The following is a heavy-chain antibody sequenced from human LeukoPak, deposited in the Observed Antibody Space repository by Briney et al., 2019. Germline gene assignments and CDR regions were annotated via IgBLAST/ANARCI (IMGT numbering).Heavy chain of an antibody. CDR2: ISGSGGST. J-gene: IGHJ4*02. D-gene: IGHD3-22*01. Sequence: PGGSLRLSCAASGFTFVGYAVSWVRQAPGKGLEWVSAISGSGGSTYYADSVKGRFTISRDNAKNTLYLQMNSLRAEDTAVYYCARRDGSGYYALYYWGQGCLVTVSS. V-gene: IGHV3-23*01. CDR1: GFTFVGYA. CDR3: ARRDGSGYYALYY.